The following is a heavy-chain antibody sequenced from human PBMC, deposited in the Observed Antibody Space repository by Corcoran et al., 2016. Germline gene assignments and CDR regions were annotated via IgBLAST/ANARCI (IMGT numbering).Heavy chain of an antibody. CDR3: ARAPPYSYYYYGLDV. V-gene: IGHV1-2*04. D-gene: IGHD2-15*01. CDR2: INPDSGGT. J-gene: IGHJ6*02. Sequence: QVQLVQSGAEVKKPGASVKVSCKASGYTFTGYYMHWVRQAPGQGLEWMGWINPDSGGTSYAQKFRGWVTLTRDTSISTAYMELNRLTSADTALYYCARAPPYSYYYYGLDVWGQGTTVIVSS. CDR1: GYTFTGYY.